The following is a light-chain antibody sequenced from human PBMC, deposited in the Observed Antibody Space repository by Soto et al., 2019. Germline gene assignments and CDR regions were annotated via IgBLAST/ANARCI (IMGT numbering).Light chain of an antibody. CDR1: QSVSSRY. V-gene: IGKV3-20*01. Sequence: EIVLTQSPGTLSLSPGERATLSCRASQSVSSRYLVWYQQKPGQAPRLFISGASTKATGIPDRFSGSGSGTDFTLTISRLEPEDFAMYYCQQYGNSRWTFGQGTKVEIK. CDR3: QQYGNSRWT. CDR2: GAS. J-gene: IGKJ1*01.